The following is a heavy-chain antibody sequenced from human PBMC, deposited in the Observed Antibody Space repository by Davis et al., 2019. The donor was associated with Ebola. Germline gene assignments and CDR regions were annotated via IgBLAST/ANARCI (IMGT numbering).Heavy chain of an antibody. CDR2: IYYSGST. J-gene: IGHJ4*02. CDR3: AREIGGYGTFDY. Sequence: PSETLSLSCTVSGGSISSYFWTWIRQPPGKGLEWIGYIYYSGSTNYNPSLKRRVTISADMSRNQFSLRLSTVTAADTAVYYCAREIGGYGTFDYWGQGTLVTVSS. D-gene: IGHD5-12*01. CDR1: GGSISSYF. V-gene: IGHV4-59*01.